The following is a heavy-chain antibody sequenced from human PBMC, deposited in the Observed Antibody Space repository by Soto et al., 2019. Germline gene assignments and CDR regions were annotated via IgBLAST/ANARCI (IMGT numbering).Heavy chain of an antibody. V-gene: IGHV1-69*08. Sequence: QVQLVQSGAEVKKPGSSVKVSCKASGGTFSSYTISWVRQAPGQGLEWMGRIIPILGIVNYAQKFQGRVTITADKSTSTAYMKLSSLRSEDTAVYYCARERSRDGYNQNFDYWGQGTLVTVSS. D-gene: IGHD2-2*01. CDR3: ARERSRDGYNQNFDY. J-gene: IGHJ4*02. CDR1: GGTFSSYT. CDR2: IIPILGIV.